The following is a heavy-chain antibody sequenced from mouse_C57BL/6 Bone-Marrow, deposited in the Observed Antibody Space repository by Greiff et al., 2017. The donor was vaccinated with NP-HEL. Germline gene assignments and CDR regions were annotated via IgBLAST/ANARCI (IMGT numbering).Heavy chain of an antibody. J-gene: IGHJ3*01. CDR3: AREGYYYGSSAWFAY. CDR1: GYTFTSYW. D-gene: IGHD1-1*01. Sequence: QVQLQQPGAELVKPGASVKLSCKASGYTFTSYWMQWVKQRPGQGLEWIGEIDPSDSYTNYNQKFKGKSTLTVDKSSSTAYMQLSSLTSEDSAVYYCAREGYYYGSSAWFAYWGQGTLVTVSA. V-gene: IGHV1-50*01. CDR2: IDPSDSYT.